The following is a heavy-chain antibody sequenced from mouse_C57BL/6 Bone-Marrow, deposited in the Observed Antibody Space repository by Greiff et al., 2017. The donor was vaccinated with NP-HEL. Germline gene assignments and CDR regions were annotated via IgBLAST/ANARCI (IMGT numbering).Heavy chain of an antibody. Sequence: QVQLQQPGAELVKPGASVKLSCKASGYTFTSYWMHWVKQRPGQGLEWIGMIHPNSGSTNYNEKFKSKATLTVDKSSSTAYMQLSSLTSEDSAVYYCARWLLHGYFAFGGRGTAITVTA. V-gene: IGHV1-64*01. CDR3: ARWLLHGYFAF. CDR2: IHPNSGST. J-gene: IGHJ1*03. CDR1: GYTFTSYW. D-gene: IGHD2-3*01.